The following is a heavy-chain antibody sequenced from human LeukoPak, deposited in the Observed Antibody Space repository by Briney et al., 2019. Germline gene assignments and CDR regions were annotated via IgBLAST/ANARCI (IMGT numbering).Heavy chain of an antibody. Sequence: PGGSLRLSCAASGFTFSSYAMSWVRQAPGKGLEWVSAISGSGGSTYYADSVKGRFTISRGNSRNTLYLQMTSLRAEDTAVYYCAKDGWSDNWNVFFYWGQGTLVTVSS. CDR2: ISGSGGST. V-gene: IGHV3-23*01. D-gene: IGHD1-1*01. CDR3: AKDGWSDNWNVFFY. CDR1: GFTFSSYA. J-gene: IGHJ4*02.